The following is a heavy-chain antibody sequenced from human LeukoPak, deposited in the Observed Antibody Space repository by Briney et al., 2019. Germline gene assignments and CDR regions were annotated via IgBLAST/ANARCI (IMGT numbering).Heavy chain of an antibody. J-gene: IGHJ5*02. CDR1: GYSFTSYG. V-gene: IGHV1-18*01. Sequence: GESLKISCKGSGYSFTSYGISWVRQAPGQGLEWMGWISAYNGNTNYAQKLQGRVTMTTDTSTSTAYMELRSLRSDDTAVYYCARGGDHITNWFDPWGQGTLVTVSS. CDR2: ISAYNGNT. CDR3: ARGGDHITNWFDP.